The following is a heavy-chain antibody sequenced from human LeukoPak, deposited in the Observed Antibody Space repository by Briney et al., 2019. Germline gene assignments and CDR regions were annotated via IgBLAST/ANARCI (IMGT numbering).Heavy chain of an antibody. Sequence: SETLSLTCTVSGGSISNYYWSWIRQPPGKGLQWIGYIFHTGDARYNPSLQSRVTVSLDTSKNQVFLKVNSVTAADTAVYYCARGVVGGPFDYWGQGTLVTVSS. CDR3: ARGVVGGPFDY. CDR1: GGSISNYY. J-gene: IGHJ4*02. CDR2: IFHTGDA. V-gene: IGHV4-59*08. D-gene: IGHD1-26*01.